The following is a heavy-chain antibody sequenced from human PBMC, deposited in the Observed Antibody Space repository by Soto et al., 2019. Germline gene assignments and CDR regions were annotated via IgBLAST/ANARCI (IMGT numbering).Heavy chain of an antibody. CDR1: GFTFDDYA. CDR2: ISWNSGSI. CDR3: AKGSYSPSVYYFDY. Sequence: PXGSLRLSCAASGFTFDDYAMHWVRQAPGKGLEWVSGISWNSGSIGYADSVKGRFTISRDNAKNSLYLQMNSLRAEDTALYYCAKGSYSPSVYYFDYWGQGTLVTVSS. V-gene: IGHV3-9*01. D-gene: IGHD2-15*01. J-gene: IGHJ4*02.